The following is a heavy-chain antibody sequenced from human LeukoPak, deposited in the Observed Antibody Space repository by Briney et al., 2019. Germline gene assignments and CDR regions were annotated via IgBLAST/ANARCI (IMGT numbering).Heavy chain of an antibody. D-gene: IGHD2-2*01. CDR3: ARGPIVVVPAAEYYYYGMDV. CDR2: INHSGST. CDR1: GGSFSVYY. Sequence: SETLSLTCAVYGGSFSVYYWSWIRQPPGKGLELIGEINHSGSTNYNPSLKSRVTISVDTSKNQFSLKLSSVTAADTAVYYCARGPIVVVPAAEYYYYGMDVWGQGTTVTVSS. J-gene: IGHJ6*02. V-gene: IGHV4-34*01.